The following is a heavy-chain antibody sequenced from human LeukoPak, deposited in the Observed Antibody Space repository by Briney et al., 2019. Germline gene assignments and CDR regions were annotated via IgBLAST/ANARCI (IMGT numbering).Heavy chain of an antibody. V-gene: IGHV3-23*01. CDR3: AKGRRAGSYDY. Sequence: PGASLSPSCAASGFTFGSYAMSWVRQAPGKGLEWVSAITGSGGRTYYADSVKDRFTISRDNSKNTLYLQMNSLSAEAAAEYCCAKGRRAGSYDYWGQGTLVTVSS. CDR1: GFTFGSYA. CDR2: ITGSGGRT. D-gene: IGHD3-10*01. J-gene: IGHJ4*02.